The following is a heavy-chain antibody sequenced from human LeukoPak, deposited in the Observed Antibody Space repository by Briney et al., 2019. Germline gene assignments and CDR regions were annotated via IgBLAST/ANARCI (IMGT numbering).Heavy chain of an antibody. Sequence: PSETLSLTCTVSGGSISSGSYYWSWIRQPAGKGLEWIGRIYTSGSTNYNPSLKSRVTISVDTSKNQFSLKLSSVTAADTAVYYCARNWNLGYNWFDPWGQGTLVTVSS. CDR2: IYTSGST. D-gene: IGHD1-1*01. V-gene: IGHV4-61*02. CDR1: GGSISSGSYY. J-gene: IGHJ5*02. CDR3: ARNWNLGYNWFDP.